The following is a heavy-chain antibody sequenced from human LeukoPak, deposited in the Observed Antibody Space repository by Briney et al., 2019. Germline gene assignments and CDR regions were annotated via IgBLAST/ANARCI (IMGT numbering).Heavy chain of an antibody. V-gene: IGHV3-23*01. CDR3: AKGLRRDAFDI. CDR1: GFTFSNYA. J-gene: IGHJ3*02. Sequence: GGSLTLSCAASGFTFSNYAMSWVRQAPGKGLEWVSGISGSAGGTYYADSVKGRFTISRDNSQNTLYLQMNSLRAEDTAVYYCAKGLRRDAFDIWGQGTMVTVSS. CDR2: ISGSAGGT.